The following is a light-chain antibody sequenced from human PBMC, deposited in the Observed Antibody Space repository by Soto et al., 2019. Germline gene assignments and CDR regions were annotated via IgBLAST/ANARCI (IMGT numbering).Light chain of an antibody. CDR1: SSDVGGYNY. V-gene: IGLV2-14*01. CDR3: SSYTSSSTDV. J-gene: IGLJ1*01. CDR2: EVS. Sequence: QSPLTQPASVSGSPGQSITISCTGTSSDVGGYNYVSWYQQHPGKAPKLMIYEVSNRPSGVSNRFSGSKSGNTASLTISGLQAEDEADYYCSSYTSSSTDVFGTGTKLTVL.